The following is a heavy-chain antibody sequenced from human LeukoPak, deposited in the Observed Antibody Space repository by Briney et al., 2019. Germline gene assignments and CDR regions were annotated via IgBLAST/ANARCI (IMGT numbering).Heavy chain of an antibody. J-gene: IGHJ4*02. CDR2: ISGSGGST. D-gene: IGHD6-13*01. V-gene: IGHV3-23*01. CDR3: ARDSDSSSSALGY. Sequence: GGSLRLSCAASGFTFSSYAMSWVRQAPGKGLEWVSAISGSGGSTYYADSVKGRFTISRDNSKNTLYLQMNSLRAEDTAVYYCARDSDSSSSALGYWGQGTLVTVSS. CDR1: GFTFSSYA.